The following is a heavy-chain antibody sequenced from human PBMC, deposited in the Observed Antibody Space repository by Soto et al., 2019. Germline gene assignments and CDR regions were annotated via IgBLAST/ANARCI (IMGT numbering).Heavy chain of an antibody. Sequence: PGGSLRLSCAASGFTFRNYGMHWVRQAPAKGLEWVALVWYDGGNKNYVDSVKGRFTISRDNSKNTLYLQMNSLRDEDTAVYYCAKSPGMYYYDSSGYYHYDYWGQGPLVTVSS. CDR2: VWYDGGNK. CDR3: AKSPGMYYYDSSGYYHYDY. V-gene: IGHV3-33*06. D-gene: IGHD3-22*01. CDR1: GFTFRNYG. J-gene: IGHJ4*02.